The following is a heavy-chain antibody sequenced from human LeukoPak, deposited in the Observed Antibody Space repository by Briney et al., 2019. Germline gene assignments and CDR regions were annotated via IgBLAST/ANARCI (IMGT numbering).Heavy chain of an antibody. CDR2: IYSGGST. CDR1: WFTVSSNY. V-gene: IGHV3-53*01. D-gene: IGHD3-22*01. J-gene: IGHJ3*02. Sequence: GGSLRLSCATSWFTVSSNYMNWVRQAPGKGLEWVSVIYSGGSTYYAGSVKGRFTISRDNSKNTLYLQMNSLRAEDTAVYYCARDKYDSSGFQDALDIWGQGTMVTVSS. CDR3: ARDKYDSSGFQDALDI.